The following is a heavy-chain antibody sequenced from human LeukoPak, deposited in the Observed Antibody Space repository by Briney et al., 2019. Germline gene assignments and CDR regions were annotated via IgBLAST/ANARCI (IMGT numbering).Heavy chain of an antibody. CDR1: GYTFTGYY. CDR2: INPNSGGT. CDR3: ARDPWAARLEATLPDY. V-gene: IGHV1-2*02. J-gene: IGHJ4*02. D-gene: IGHD1-26*01. Sequence: ASVKVSCKASGYTFTGYYMHWVRQAPGQGLEWMGWINPNSGGTNYAQKFQGRVTMTRDTSISTAYMELSRLRSDDTAVYYCARDPWAARLEATLPDYWGQGTLVTVSS.